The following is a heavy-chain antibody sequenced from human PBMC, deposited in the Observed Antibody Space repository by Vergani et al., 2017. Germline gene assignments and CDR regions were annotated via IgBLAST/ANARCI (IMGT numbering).Heavy chain of an antibody. J-gene: IGHJ4*02. Sequence: EMQLVQSGAEVKKPGESLKISCKCSGYSFTSYWIGWVRQMPGKGLEWMGIIYPGDSDTRYSPSFQGQVTISADKSSSTAYLQWSSLQASDTAMYYCARNHYDSSGYYYFDYWGQGTLVTVSS. CDR2: IYPGDSDT. CDR3: ARNHYDSSGYYYFDY. D-gene: IGHD3-22*01. CDR1: GYSFTSYW. V-gene: IGHV5-51*01.